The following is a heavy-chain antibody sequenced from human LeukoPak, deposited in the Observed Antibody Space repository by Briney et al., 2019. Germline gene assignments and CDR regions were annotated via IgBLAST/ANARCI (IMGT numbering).Heavy chain of an antibody. V-gene: IGHV4-34*01. CDR3: APLSCGGDCY. J-gene: IGHJ4*02. D-gene: IGHD2-21*02. Sequence: SETLSLTCAVYGGSFSGSFWSWIRQPPGKGLEWIGEINNGGSTSYNPSLEGRVTISVDTSRNQFSLKLSPVTAADTAVYYCAPLSCGGDCYWGQGTLVTVSS. CDR2: INNGGST. CDR1: GGSFSGSF.